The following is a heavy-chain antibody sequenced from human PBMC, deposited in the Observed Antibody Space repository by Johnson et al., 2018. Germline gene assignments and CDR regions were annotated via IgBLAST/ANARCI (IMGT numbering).Heavy chain of an antibody. Sequence: VQLQESGGGLVQPGGSLRLSCAASGFTFSSYWMHWVRQAPGKGLVWVSRINSDGSSTSYADSVKGRFTISRDNAKKTLYLQMNSLRAEDTTVYYCARGPRYNWNYDYYYMDVWGKGTTVTVSS. J-gene: IGHJ6*03. D-gene: IGHD1-20*01. CDR1: GFTFSSYW. V-gene: IGHV3-74*01. CDR3: ARGPRYNWNYDYYYMDV. CDR2: INSDGSST.